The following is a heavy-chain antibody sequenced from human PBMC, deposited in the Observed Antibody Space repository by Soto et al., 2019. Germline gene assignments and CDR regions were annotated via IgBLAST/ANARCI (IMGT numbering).Heavy chain of an antibody. CDR1: DFSFTSHG. Sequence: QIQLVQSGPEVKKPGASMKVSCKAYDFSFTSHGISWVRQAPGQGLEWMGWISLYNGNTNYAQQFQGRVTITTDTSTSTAYMELRCLRSDDTAMYFCAIYHLELFRFDYWGQGTLVTVSS. CDR3: AIYHLELFRFDY. CDR2: ISLYNGNT. D-gene: IGHD2-21*01. J-gene: IGHJ4*02. V-gene: IGHV1-18*04.